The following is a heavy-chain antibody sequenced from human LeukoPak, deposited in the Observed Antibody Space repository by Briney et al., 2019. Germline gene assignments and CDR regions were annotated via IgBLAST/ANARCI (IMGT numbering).Heavy chain of an antibody. V-gene: IGHV4-39*01. D-gene: IGHD7-27*01. CDR1: GGSISSYY. Sequence: PSETLSLTCTVSGGSISSYYWSWIRQPPGKGLEWIGSIYYSGSTYYNPSLKSRVTISVDTSKNQFSLKLSSVTAADTAVYYCARLHLGPPDYWGQGTLVTVSS. CDR2: IYYSGST. J-gene: IGHJ4*02. CDR3: ARLHLGPPDY.